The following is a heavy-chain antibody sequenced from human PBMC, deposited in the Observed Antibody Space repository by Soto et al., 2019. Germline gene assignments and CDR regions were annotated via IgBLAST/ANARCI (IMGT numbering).Heavy chain of an antibody. V-gene: IGHV3-30*18. CDR1: GFTFSSYG. CDR2: ISYDGSNK. CDR3: AKDRPDSSGSLTFDY. Sequence: PGGSLRLSCAASGFTFSSYGMHWVRQAPGKGLEWVAVISYDGSNKYYADSVKGRFTISRDNSKNTLYLQMNSLRAEDTAVYYCAKDRPDSSGSLTFDYWGQGTLVTVSS. D-gene: IGHD3-10*01. J-gene: IGHJ4*02.